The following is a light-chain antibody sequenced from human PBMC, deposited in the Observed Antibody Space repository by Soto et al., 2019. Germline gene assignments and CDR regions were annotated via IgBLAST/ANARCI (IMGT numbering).Light chain of an antibody. J-gene: IGLJ1*01. V-gene: IGLV2-14*01. Sequence: QSALTQPASVSWSPGQSITISCTGTSSDVGAYNYVSWYQQHPGKAPKLMIYDVSNRPSGVSNRSSGSKSGNTASLTISGLQAEDEADYYCSSYTRTSTDVFGAGTKVTVL. CDR2: DVS. CDR3: SSYTRTSTDV. CDR1: SSDVGAYNY.